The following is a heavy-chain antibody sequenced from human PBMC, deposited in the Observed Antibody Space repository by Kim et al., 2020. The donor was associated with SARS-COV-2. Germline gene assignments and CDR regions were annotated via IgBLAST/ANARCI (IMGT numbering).Heavy chain of an antibody. CDR3: TRGAMRASPHFDF. D-gene: IGHD2-2*01. V-gene: IGHV1-8*01. CDR2: MNPNSGDT. J-gene: IGHJ4*02. CDR1: GYTFTSYE. Sequence: ASVKVSCKASGYTFTSYEINWVRQATGQGLEWMGWMNPNSGDTGYIQNFQGRVTMTRDTSIGTAYMELSSLRSDDTAVYYCTRGAMRASPHFDFWGQGTLVTVSS.